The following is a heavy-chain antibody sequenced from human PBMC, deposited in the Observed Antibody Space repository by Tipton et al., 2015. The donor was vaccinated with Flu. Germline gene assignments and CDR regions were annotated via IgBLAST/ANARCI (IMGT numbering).Heavy chain of an antibody. V-gene: IGHV4-34*01. CDR1: GGSFSGYY. J-gene: IGHJ5*02. CDR3: ARGGPLRYSRRLYWFDP. CDR2: INHSGST. D-gene: IGHD6-13*01. Sequence: TLSLTCAVYGGSFSGYYWSWIRQPPGKGLEWIGEINHSGSTNYNPSLKSRVTISVDTSKNQFSLKLGSVTAADTAVYYCARGGPLRYSRRLYWFDPWGQGTLVTVSS.